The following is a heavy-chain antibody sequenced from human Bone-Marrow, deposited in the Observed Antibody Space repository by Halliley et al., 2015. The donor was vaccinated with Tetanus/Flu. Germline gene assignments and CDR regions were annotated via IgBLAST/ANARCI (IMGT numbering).Heavy chain of an antibody. V-gene: IGHV4-59*08. Sequence: CMGYIYLGGPPTHTPPHKSRFAISIDPSKTQFSLTLSSVTAADTAIYYCARRRYNSNGDTFDIWGQGTMVTVSS. J-gene: IGHJ3*02. CDR3: ARRRYNSNGDTFDI. D-gene: IGHD1-20*01. CDR2: IYLGGPP.